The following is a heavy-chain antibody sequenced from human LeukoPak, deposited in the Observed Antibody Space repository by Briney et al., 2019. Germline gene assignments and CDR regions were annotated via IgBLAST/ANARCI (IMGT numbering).Heavy chain of an antibody. CDR1: GFTVSNNY. V-gene: IGHV3-33*06. CDR3: AKVMGERFGNGAFDI. CDR2: IWFDGSNN. Sequence: GGSLRLSCAASGFTVSNNYMSWVRQAPGKGLEWVAVIWFDGSNNYYADSVKGRFTISRDNSKNTLSLQVNSLRAEDTAVYYCAKVMGERFGNGAFDIWGQGTMVTVSS. J-gene: IGHJ3*02. D-gene: IGHD2-8*01.